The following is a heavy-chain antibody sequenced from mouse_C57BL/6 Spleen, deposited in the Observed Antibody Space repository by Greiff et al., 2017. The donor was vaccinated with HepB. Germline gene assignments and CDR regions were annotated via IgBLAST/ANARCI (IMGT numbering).Heavy chain of an antibody. CDR3: ARSENDYDGFDY. CDR1: GYTFTSYW. J-gene: IGHJ2*01. Sequence: QVQLQQPGAELVKPGASVKLSCKASGYTFTSYWMHWVKQRPGQGLEWIGMIHPNSGSTNYNEKFKSKATLTVDKSSSTAYMKLSSLTSEDSAVYYCARSENDYDGFDYWGQGTTLTVSS. V-gene: IGHV1-64*01. CDR2: IHPNSGST. D-gene: IGHD2-4*01.